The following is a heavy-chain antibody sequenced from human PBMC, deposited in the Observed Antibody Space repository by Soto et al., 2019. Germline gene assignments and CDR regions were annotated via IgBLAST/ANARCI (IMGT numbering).Heavy chain of an antibody. Sequence: PGGSLRLSCAASGFTFSSYWMHWVRQAPGKGLVWVSRINSDGSSTSYADSVKGRFTISRDNAKNTLYLQMNSLRAEDTAVYYCARDVRVRGDYDAFDTWGQGTMVTVSS. CDR3: ARDVRVRGDYDAFDT. D-gene: IGHD4-17*01. CDR2: INSDGSST. J-gene: IGHJ3*02. V-gene: IGHV3-74*01. CDR1: GFTFSSYW.